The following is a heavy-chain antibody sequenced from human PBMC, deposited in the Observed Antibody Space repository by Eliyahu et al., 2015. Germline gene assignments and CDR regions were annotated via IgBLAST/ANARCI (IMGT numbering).Heavy chain of an antibody. CDR3: AKVGDTGVTAAYFDS. J-gene: IGHJ4*02. CDR1: GFTFRNYG. D-gene: IGHD2-8*02. CDR2: TRDDDKTK. V-gene: IGHV3-30*02. Sequence: QVQLVESGGGVVQPGGSLRLSCXASGFTFRNYGIHWVRQAPGKGLEWVAFTRDDDKTKYYADSVRGRFTISRDNSKNRLYLQLTSLRAEDTAVYYCAKVGDTGVTAAYFDSWGQGTLVTVSS.